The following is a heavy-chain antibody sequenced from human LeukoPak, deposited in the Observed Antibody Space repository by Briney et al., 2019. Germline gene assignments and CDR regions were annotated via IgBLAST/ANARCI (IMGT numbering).Heavy chain of an antibody. CDR1: GYTFTSYG. Sequence: GASVKVSCKASGYTFTSYGISWVRQAPGQGLEWMGWISAYNGNTNYAQKLQGRVTMTTDTSTSTAYMELRSLRSDDTAVYYCARDPSLRGNMVRGNWFDPWGQGTLVTVSS. V-gene: IGHV1-18*01. CDR2: ISAYNGNT. CDR3: ARDPSLRGNMVRGNWFDP. J-gene: IGHJ5*02. D-gene: IGHD3-10*01.